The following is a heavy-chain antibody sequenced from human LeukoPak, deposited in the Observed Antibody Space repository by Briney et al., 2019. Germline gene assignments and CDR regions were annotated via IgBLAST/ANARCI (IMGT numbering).Heavy chain of an antibody. CDR3: ARGERNGLDY. Sequence: PSETLSLTCTVSGGSISRYYWSWIRQPPGKGLEWIGYIYNSGSTNSNPSLKSRVTISVDTSKNQVSPKLNSVTAADTALYYCARGERNGLDYWGQGTLVSVSS. J-gene: IGHJ4*02. V-gene: IGHV4-59*01. D-gene: IGHD2-8*01. CDR2: IYNSGST. CDR1: GGSISRYY.